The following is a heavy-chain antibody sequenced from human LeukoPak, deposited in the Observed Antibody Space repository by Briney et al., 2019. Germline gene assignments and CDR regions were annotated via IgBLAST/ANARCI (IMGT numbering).Heavy chain of an antibody. D-gene: IGHD3-22*01. CDR2: ISYDGSNK. CDR3: AKDLFGSGYYYVQGSPGDY. J-gene: IGHJ4*02. Sequence: GRSLRLSCAASGFTFSSYGMHWVRQASGKGLEWVAVISYDGSNKYYADSVKGRFTISRDNSKNTLYLQMNSLRAEDTAVYYCAKDLFGSGYYYVQGSPGDYWGQGTLVTVSS. CDR1: GFTFSSYG. V-gene: IGHV3-30*18.